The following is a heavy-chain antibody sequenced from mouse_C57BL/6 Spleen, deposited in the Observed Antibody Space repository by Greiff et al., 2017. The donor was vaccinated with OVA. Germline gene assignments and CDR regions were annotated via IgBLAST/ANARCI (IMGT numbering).Heavy chain of an antibody. V-gene: IGHV1-12*01. CDR2: IYPGNGDT. D-gene: IGHD2-3*01. Sequence: LQQSGAELVRPGASVKMSCKASGYTFTSYNMHWVKQTPRQGLGWIGAIYPGNGDTSYNQKFKGKATLTVDKSSSTAYMQLSSLTSEDSAVYFCARWSIYDGYYGFAYWGQGTLVTVSA. J-gene: IGHJ3*01. CDR1: GYTFTSYN. CDR3: ARWSIYDGYYGFAY.